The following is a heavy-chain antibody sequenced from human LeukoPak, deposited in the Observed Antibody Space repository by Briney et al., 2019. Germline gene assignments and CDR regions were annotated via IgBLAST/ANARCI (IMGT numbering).Heavy chain of an antibody. CDR1: GYTFTTHD. Sequence: GASVEVSCKASGYTFTTHDINWVRQATGQGLEWMGWMNPDSGNTGYAQKFLGRLTMTRDTSTSTAYMELSSLRSEDTAVYYCARDRGVFGVDQGVHYYGLDVWGQGTTVTVSS. CDR2: MNPDSGNT. D-gene: IGHD3-3*01. CDR3: ARDRGVFGVDQGVHYYGLDV. V-gene: IGHV1-8*01. J-gene: IGHJ6*02.